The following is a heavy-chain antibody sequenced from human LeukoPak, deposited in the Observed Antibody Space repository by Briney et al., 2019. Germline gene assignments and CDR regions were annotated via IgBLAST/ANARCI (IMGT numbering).Heavy chain of an antibody. CDR2: IYPGDSDT. J-gene: IGHJ6*03. V-gene: IGHV5-51*01. CDR3: ARHGARDYYYYYMDV. CDR1: GYSFTSYW. D-gene: IGHD3-16*01. Sequence: GESLKISCKGSGYSFTSYWIGWVRQMPGKGLEWMGIIYPGDSDTRYSPSFQGQVTISADKSISTAYLQWSSLKASDTAMYYCARHGARDYYYYYMDVWGKGTTVTVSS.